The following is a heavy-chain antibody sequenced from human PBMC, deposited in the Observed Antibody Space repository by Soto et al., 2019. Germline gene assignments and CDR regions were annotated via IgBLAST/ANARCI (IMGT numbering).Heavy chain of an antibody. CDR2: ISGNGTSI. J-gene: IGHJ6*04. V-gene: IGHV3-48*03. D-gene: IGHD3-3*01. CDR3: LLDLRLFLVWPSQGDFYFGVDV. CDR1: GFTFSRYE. Sequence: EVQLVESGGGLVQPGGSLRLSCAASGFTFSRYEMNWVRQAPGKGLQWLSYISGNGTSIYYADSVKGRFTISRDNAKKSLNLQMKRLRGQDTALNYCLLDLRLFLVWPSQGDFYFGVDVWGEGTTVTVSS.